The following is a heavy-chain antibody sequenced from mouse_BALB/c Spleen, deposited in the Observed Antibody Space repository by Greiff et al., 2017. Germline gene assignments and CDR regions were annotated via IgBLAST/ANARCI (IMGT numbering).Heavy chain of an antibody. Sequence: EVKLQESGPDLVKPSQSLSLSCTVTGYSITSGYIWHLIRQFPGNILEWRGYRHYSGSTNYNPSLKSRITITRDTSTNQFFLQLNAVTAEDTATYYCGHLWDVDYWGQGTTLTVSS. CDR2: RHYSGST. CDR3: GHLWDVDY. CDR1: GYSITSGYI. V-gene: IGHV3-1*02. J-gene: IGHJ2*01. D-gene: IGHD4-1*01.